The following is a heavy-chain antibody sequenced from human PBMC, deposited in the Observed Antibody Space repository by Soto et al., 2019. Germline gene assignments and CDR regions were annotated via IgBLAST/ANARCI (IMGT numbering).Heavy chain of an antibody. V-gene: IGHV5-51*01. J-gene: IGHJ4*02. Sequence: RGESLKISCKGSGYSFTSYWIGWVRQMPGKGLEWMGIIYPGDSDTRYSPSFQGQVTISADKSISTAYLQWSSLKASDTAMYYCARQGSSGWYGRPNAEFDHWGQGTLVTVSS. CDR1: GYSFTSYW. CDR2: IYPGDSDT. D-gene: IGHD6-19*01. CDR3: ARQGSSGWYGRPNAEFDH.